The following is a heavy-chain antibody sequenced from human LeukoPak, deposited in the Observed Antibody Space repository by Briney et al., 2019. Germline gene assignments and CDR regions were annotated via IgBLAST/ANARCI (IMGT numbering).Heavy chain of an antibody. CDR1: GGSISSTSYY. D-gene: IGHD3-22*01. V-gene: IGHV4-39*07. J-gene: IGHJ4*02. CDR2: IYYSGSP. CDR3: ARVDYFDSSGSFDY. Sequence: SETLSLTCTVSGGSISSTSYYWAWIRQPPGKGLEWIGSIYYSGSPHYNPSLNSRVTILIDTSKKQFFLKLNSVTAADTAVYYCARVDYFDSSGSFDYWGQGTLVTVSS.